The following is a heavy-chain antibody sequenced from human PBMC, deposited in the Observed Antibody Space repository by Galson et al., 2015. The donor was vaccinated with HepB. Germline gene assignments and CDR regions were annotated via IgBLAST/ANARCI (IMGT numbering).Heavy chain of an antibody. D-gene: IGHD6-13*01. J-gene: IGHJ4*02. V-gene: IGHV3-21*01. CDR2: ISGSGTYL. CDR3: SSDSVYSNVHH. Sequence: SLRLSCATSGFTFNSYNMNWVRQAPGKGLEWVSTISGSGTYLFYADSVQGRFTISRDNAKNALYLQMNSLRVDDTAIYYCSSDSVYSNVHHWGLGTLVTVSS. CDR1: GFTFNSYN.